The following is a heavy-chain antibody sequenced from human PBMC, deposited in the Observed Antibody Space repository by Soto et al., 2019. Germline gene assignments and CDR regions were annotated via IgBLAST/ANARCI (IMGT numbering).Heavy chain of an antibody. Sequence: EVQLLESGGGLVQPGGSLRLSCRASGFTFRNYAMIWVRQAPGKGLQWVSGISDSGAVIFHADSVRGRFTISRDNSKNTMYLPMNSLRAEDTSLYSYAKRGNYDMLTGQGGFDPSGQGTLVTVSS. D-gene: IGHD3-9*01. CDR1: GFTFRNYA. V-gene: IGHV3-23*01. J-gene: IGHJ5*02. CDR3: AKRGNYDMLTGQGGFDP. CDR2: ISDSGAVI.